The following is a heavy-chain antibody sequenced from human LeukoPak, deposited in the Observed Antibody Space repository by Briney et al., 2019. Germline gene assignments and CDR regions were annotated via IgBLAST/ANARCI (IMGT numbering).Heavy chain of an antibody. CDR3: ARERNYYGSGSYRGDKMYYFDY. D-gene: IGHD3-10*01. CDR2: ISSSGSTI. CDR1: GFTFSSYE. J-gene: IGHJ4*02. V-gene: IGHV3-48*03. Sequence: GGSLRLSCAASGFTFSSYEMNWVRQAPGKGLEWVSYISSSGSTIYYADSVKGRFTISRDNAKNSLYLQMNSLRAEDTAVYYCARERNYYGSGSYRGDKMYYFDYWGQGTLVTASS.